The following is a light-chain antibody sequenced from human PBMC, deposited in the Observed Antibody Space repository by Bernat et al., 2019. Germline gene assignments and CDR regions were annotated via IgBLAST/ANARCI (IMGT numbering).Light chain of an antibody. V-gene: IGKV1-9*01. J-gene: IGKJ4*01. CDR1: QGISSY. CDR3: QQLTSYPLT. Sequence: DIQLTQSPSFLSASVGDRVTITCRASQGISSYLAWYQQKPGKAPKLLIYAASTLQRGVTSRFSGSGSGPEFTLTISSLQPADFETYYCQQLTSYPLTFGGGTKVEIK. CDR2: AAS.